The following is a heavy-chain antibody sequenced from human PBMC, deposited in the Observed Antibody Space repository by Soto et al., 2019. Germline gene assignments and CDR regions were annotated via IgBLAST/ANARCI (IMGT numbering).Heavy chain of an antibody. CDR3: ASITMIGP. Sequence: PGGSLRLSCAASGFTFSSYAMHWVRQAPGKGLEWVAVISYDGSNKYYADSVKGRFTISRDNSKNTLYLQMNSLRAEDTAVYYCASITMIGPWGQGTLVTVSS. D-gene: IGHD3-22*01. CDR1: GFTFSSYA. J-gene: IGHJ5*02. CDR2: ISYDGSNK. V-gene: IGHV3-30-3*01.